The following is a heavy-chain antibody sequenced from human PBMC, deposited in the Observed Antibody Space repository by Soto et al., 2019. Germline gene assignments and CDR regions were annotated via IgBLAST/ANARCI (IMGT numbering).Heavy chain of an antibody. CDR2: ISPNSEKT. J-gene: IGHJ4*02. CDR1: GYTFSNFG. Sequence: ASVKVSCKASGYTFSNFGISWVRQAPGEGLEWMGWISPNSEKTKIAQRFQGRVTMTTDISTSTAYMELRSLRSDDTAVYYCARDLPPIDYRGQGTLVTVSS. V-gene: IGHV1-18*01. CDR3: ARDLPPIDY.